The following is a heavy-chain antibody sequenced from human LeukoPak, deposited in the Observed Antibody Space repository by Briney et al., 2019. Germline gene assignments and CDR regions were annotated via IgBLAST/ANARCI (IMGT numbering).Heavy chain of an antibody. Sequence: SETLSLTCTVSGGSISSYYWSWIRLPPGKGLEWIGYLSKSGNPNYSPSLKSQVTIFGDTSKNQFFLKLSSVTAADTAMYYCARARYVNSFYAFGMSGERGLVTVSS. CDR1: GGSISSYY. CDR3: ARARYVNSFYAFGM. V-gene: IGHV4-59*01. J-gene: IGHJ3*02. D-gene: IGHD3-9*01. CDR2: LSKSGNP.